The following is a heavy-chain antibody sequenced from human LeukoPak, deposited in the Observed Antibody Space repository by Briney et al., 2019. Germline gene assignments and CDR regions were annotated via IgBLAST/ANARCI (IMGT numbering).Heavy chain of an antibody. D-gene: IGHD2-2*02. CDR1: GYTFTGYY. CDR3: ARETAAIGFDY. Sequence: ASVKVSCKASGYTFTGYYMHWVRQAPGQGLEWMGWINLNSGDTNYAQKFQGRVTMTRDTSISTAYMELSRLRSDDTAVYYCARETAAIGFDYWGQGTLVTVSS. J-gene: IGHJ4*02. V-gene: IGHV1-2*02. CDR2: INLNSGDT.